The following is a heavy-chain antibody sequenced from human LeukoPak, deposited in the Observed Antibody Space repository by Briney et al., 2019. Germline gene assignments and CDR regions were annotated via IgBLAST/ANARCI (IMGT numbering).Heavy chain of an antibody. D-gene: IGHD2-8*01. J-gene: IGHJ3*01. V-gene: IGHV3-23*01. CDR1: GFTFSSYA. Sequence: PGGSLRLSCGASGFTFSSYAMHWVRQTPGKGLQWVSVIGGSGDTTYYADFVKGRFTISRDNSRNTVYLQMNSLTAEDTAIYYCAKDLRPETIMVAFDVWGQGTMVTVSS. CDR3: AKDLRPETIMVAFDV. CDR2: IGGSGDTT.